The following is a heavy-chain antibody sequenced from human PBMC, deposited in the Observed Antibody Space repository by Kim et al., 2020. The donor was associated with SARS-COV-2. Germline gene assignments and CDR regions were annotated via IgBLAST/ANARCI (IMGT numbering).Heavy chain of an antibody. V-gene: IGHV3-74*01. CDR3: ARYNNGLDV. D-gene: IGHD1-1*01. Sequence: GINPSSADSGKGRFTLSRNKAKNTLYLQMSSLRAEDTAVYYCARYNNGLDVWGQGTTVTVSS. J-gene: IGHJ6*02. CDR2: GINP.